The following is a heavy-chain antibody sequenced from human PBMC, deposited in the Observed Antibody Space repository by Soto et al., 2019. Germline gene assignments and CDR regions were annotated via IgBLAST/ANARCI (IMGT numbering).Heavy chain of an antibody. D-gene: IGHD3-22*01. Sequence: SVKVSCKASGDTFSSYAISWVRQAPGQGLEWMGGIIPIFGTANYAQKFKGRVTITADKSTSTAYMELISLRSEDTAMYYCARGWYYYDSSGYAFDYWGQGTYVTVSS. V-gene: IGHV1-69*06. J-gene: IGHJ4*02. CDR3: ARGWYYYDSSGYAFDY. CDR2: IIPIFGTA. CDR1: GDTFSSYA.